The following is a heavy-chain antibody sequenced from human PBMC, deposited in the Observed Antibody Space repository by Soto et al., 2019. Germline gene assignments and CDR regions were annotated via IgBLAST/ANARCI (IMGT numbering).Heavy chain of an antibody. J-gene: IGHJ4*02. CDR2: ISYDGSNK. Sequence: QVQLVESGGGVVQPGRSLRLSCAASGFTFSSYGMHWVRQAPGKGLEWVAVISYDGSNKYYADSVKGRFTISSDNSKNTLYLQMNSLRAEDTAVYSRAKDTRGYSYGLFDYWGQGTLVTVSS. CDR1: GFTFSSYG. D-gene: IGHD5-18*01. CDR3: AKDTRGYSYGLFDY. V-gene: IGHV3-30*18.